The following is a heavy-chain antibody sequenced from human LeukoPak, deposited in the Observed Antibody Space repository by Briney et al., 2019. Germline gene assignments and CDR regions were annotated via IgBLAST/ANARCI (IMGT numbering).Heavy chain of an antibody. J-gene: IGHJ4*02. CDR2: VNPNNGDT. CDR1: GYIFTGYY. Sequence: ASVKVSCKASGYIFTGYYIHWVRQAPGQGLEYMGHVNPNNGDTSFQQKFQGRVAMTRDTSTSTAYMELSSLRSDDTAVYYCARGPSGSDYWGQGTLVTVSS. CDR3: ARGPSGSDY. V-gene: IGHV1-2*06. D-gene: IGHD3-10*01.